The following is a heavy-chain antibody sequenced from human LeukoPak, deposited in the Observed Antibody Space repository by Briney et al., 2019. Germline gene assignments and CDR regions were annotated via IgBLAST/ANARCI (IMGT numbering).Heavy chain of an antibody. CDR1: GISGIPFSSNA. J-gene: IGHJ4*02. Sequence: GGSLRLSCAASGISGIPFSSNAMTWVRQAPGKGLEWVSGITGSGDSTFYTESVKGRFTISRDNSKNTLYLEMNSLRAEDTAVYYCAKYLAGGWPYIDYWGQGTQVTVSS. CDR3: AKYLAGGWPYIDY. D-gene: IGHD6-19*01. CDR2: ITGSGDST. V-gene: IGHV3-23*01.